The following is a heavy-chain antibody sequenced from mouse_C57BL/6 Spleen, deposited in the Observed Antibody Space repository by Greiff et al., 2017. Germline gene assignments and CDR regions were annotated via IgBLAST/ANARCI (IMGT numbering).Heavy chain of an antibody. CDR3: ARSGTTVVGYYAMDY. Sequence: VKLMESGAELARPGASVKLSCKASGYTFTSYGISWVKQRTGQGLEWIGEIYPRSGNTYYNEKFKGKATLTADKSSSTAYMELRSLTSEDSAVYFCARSGTTVVGYYAMDYWGQGTSVTVSS. CDR2: IYPRSGNT. D-gene: IGHD1-1*01. V-gene: IGHV1-81*01. J-gene: IGHJ4*01. CDR1: GYTFTSYG.